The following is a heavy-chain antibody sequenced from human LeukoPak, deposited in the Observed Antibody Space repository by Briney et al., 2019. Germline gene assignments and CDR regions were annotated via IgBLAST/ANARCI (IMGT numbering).Heavy chain of an antibody. CDR1: GDSISSSDYY. CDR2: IFHSGIV. D-gene: IGHD6-19*01. J-gene: IGHJ4*02. V-gene: IGHV4-39*01. CDR3: GRQAVDGRRLDH. Sequence: SETLSLTCTVSGDSISSSDYYWAWIRQPPGKGLEWIGSIFHSGIVYYNPSLNSRVTIFVDTSKNQFSLKLRSVTAADTAVYYCGRQAVDGRRLDHWGQGTLVTVSS.